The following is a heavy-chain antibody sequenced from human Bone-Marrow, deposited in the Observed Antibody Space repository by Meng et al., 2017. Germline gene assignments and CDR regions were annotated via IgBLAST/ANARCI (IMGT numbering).Heavy chain of an antibody. CDR2: ISSSGGTI. CDR1: GFTFSSYA. CDR3: ATKALDY. V-gene: IGHV3-48*03. Sequence: GESLKISCAASGFTFSSYAMHWVRQAPGKGLEWLSFISSSGGTIYYADSVRGRFTVSRDNAKNSLYLQMNSLRAEDTAIYYCATKALDYWGQGTLVTVSS. J-gene: IGHJ4*02.